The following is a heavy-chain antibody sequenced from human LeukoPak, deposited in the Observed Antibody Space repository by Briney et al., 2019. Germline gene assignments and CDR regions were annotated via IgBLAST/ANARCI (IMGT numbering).Heavy chain of an antibody. CDR3: ARDCSSTSCYAGVDY. CDR2: INPNSGGT. D-gene: IGHD2-2*01. Sequence: ASVKASCKASGYTFTGSDMHWGRKAPGQAREWMGRINPNSGGTNYAQKFQGRVTMTRDTSISTAYMELSRLRSDDTAVYYCARDCSSTSCYAGVDYWGQGTLVTVSS. J-gene: IGHJ4*02. CDR1: GYTFTGSD. V-gene: IGHV1-2*06.